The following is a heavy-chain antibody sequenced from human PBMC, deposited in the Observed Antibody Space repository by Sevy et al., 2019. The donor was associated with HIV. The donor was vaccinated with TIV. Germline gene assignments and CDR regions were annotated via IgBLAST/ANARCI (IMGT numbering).Heavy chain of an antibody. CDR3: ARENDFLSGYTAYYGMDV. CDR1: GGSISSYY. Sequence: SETLSVTCTVSGGSISSYYWSWIRQPAGKGLEWIGRIYTSRSTNYNPSLKSRVTMSVDTSQNQFSLKLSSVTAADTAVYYCARENDFLSGYTAYYGMDVWGQGTTVTVSS. J-gene: IGHJ6*02. V-gene: IGHV4-4*07. D-gene: IGHD3-3*01. CDR2: IYTSRST.